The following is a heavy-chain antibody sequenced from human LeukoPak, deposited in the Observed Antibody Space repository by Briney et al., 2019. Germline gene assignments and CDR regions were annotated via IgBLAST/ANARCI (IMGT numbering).Heavy chain of an antibody. CDR1: RFTFSDYG. V-gene: IGHV3-33*01. CDR3: ARNPDGLRGYSFAYFHS. Sequence: GGSLRLSCAASRFTFSDYGMHWVRQAPGMGLEWVAVIWYDGSRRYYADSVKGRFTISRDNSKNTLYLEMSSLRAEDTAVYYCARNPDGLRGYSFAYFHSWGQGTLVTVSS. CDR2: IWYDGSRR. D-gene: IGHD5-12*01. J-gene: IGHJ4*02.